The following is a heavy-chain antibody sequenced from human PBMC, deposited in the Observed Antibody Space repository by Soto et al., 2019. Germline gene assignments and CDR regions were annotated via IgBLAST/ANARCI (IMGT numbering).Heavy chain of an antibody. CDR1: GFTVSSNY. D-gene: IGHD6-13*01. J-gene: IGHJ3*02. CDR3: ARDEIAAAAFEI. CDR2: IYSGGST. Sequence: GGSLRLSCATSGFTVSSNYMSWVRQAPGKGLEWVSVIYSGGSTYYADSVKGRFTISRANSKNPLYRQMTSVRDEDTAVYYGARDEIAAAAFEIWGKGQLVTVSS. V-gene: IGHV3-66*02.